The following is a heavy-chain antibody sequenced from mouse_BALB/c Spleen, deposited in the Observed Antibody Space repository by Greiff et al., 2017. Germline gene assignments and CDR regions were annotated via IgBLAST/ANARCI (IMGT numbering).Heavy chain of an antibody. V-gene: IGHV1S22*01. Sequence: LQHPGSELVRPGASVKLSCKASGYTFTSYWMHWVKQRHGQGLEWIGNIYPGSGSTNYDEKFKSKGTLTVDTSSSTAYMHLSSLTSEDSAVYYWTVYYDYGDGAWFAYWGQGTLVTVSA. CDR1: GYTFTSYW. CDR3: TVYYDYGDGAWFAY. J-gene: IGHJ3*01. CDR2: IYPGSGST. D-gene: IGHD2-4*01.